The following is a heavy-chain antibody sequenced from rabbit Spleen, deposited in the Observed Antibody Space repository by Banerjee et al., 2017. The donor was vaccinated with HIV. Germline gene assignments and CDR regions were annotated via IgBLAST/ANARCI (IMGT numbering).Heavy chain of an antibody. CDR3: ARDTGTSYWYFTL. Sequence: QEQLVESGGGLVQPGGSLKLSCKASGFDFSNYGVNWVRQAPGKGLEWISCIAGSSSDFTFAATWAKGRFTSSKTSSATVTLQMTSLTVADTAPYFCARDTGTSYWYFTLWGPGTLVTVS. CDR2: IAGSSSDFT. CDR1: GFDFSNYG. V-gene: IGHV1S45*01. D-gene: IGHD7-1*01. J-gene: IGHJ4*01.